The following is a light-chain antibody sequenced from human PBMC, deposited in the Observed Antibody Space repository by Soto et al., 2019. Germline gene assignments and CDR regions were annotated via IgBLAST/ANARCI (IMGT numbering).Light chain of an antibody. Sequence: QSVLTQPPSASGSPGQSVTISCTGTSSDVGAYNYVSWYQQHPGKAPKVMIYEVTKRPSGAPDRFSGSKSGNTASLTVSGLLAEDEADYYSNSYAGNNTFDVFGTGTKVTVL. CDR1: SSDVGAYNY. CDR2: EVT. V-gene: IGLV2-8*01. CDR3: NSYAGNNTFDV. J-gene: IGLJ1*01.